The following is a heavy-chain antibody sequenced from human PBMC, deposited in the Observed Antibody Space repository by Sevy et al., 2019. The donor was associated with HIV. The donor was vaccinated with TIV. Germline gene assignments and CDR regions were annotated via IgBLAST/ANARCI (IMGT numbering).Heavy chain of an antibody. CDR3: ARDSSSWSPQAFYFDY. CDR1: GFTFSSYA. V-gene: IGHV3-30*04. CDR2: ISYDGSNK. Sequence: GGSLRLSCAASGFTFSSYAMHWVRQAPGKGLEWVAVISYDGSNKYYADSVKGRFTISRDNSKNTPYLQMNSLRAEDTAVYYCARDSSSWSPQAFYFDYWGQGTLVTVS. D-gene: IGHD6-13*01. J-gene: IGHJ4*02.